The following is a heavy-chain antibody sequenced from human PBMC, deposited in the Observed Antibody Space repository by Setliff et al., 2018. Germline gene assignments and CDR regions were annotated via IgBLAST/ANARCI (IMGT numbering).Heavy chain of an antibody. CDR3: TRDWGGVGATNAFDI. J-gene: IGHJ3*02. CDR1: GFAFSNYA. CDR2: FSSRNDYI. Sequence: GGSLRLSCAASGFAFSNYAMNWVRQAPGKGLEWVSSFSSRNDYIVYADSVKGRFTISRDNAENTVYLEMNRLRAEDTAIYYCTRDWGGVGATNAFDIWGQGTMVTVSS. D-gene: IGHD1-26*01. V-gene: IGHV3-21*01.